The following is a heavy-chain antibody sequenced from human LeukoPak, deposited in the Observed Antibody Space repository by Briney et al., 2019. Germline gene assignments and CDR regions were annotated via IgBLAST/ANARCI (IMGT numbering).Heavy chain of an antibody. J-gene: IGHJ3*02. Sequence: ASVKVSCKASGYTLINFGFSWVRQAPGQGLEWMGWISAHNGNTNYAQKFQGRITMTTDTSTSTAYMELRSLRSDDTAMYYCAREKVLYYFDSTSARAFDIWGQGTMVTVSS. CDR1: GYTLINFG. D-gene: IGHD3-22*01. V-gene: IGHV1-18*01. CDR2: ISAHNGNT. CDR3: AREKVLYYFDSTSARAFDI.